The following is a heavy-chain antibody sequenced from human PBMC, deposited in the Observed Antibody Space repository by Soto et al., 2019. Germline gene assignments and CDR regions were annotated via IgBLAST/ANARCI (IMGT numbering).Heavy chain of an antibody. Sequence: ASVKVSCKASGGTFSSYAISWVRQAPGQGLEWMGGIIPIFGTANYAQKFQGRVTITADESTSTAYMELSSLRSEDTAVYYCARDTGAKGAFDIWGQGTMVTVSS. CDR3: ARDTGAKGAFDI. D-gene: IGHD1-26*01. V-gene: IGHV1-69*13. CDR2: IIPIFGTA. CDR1: GGTFSSYA. J-gene: IGHJ3*02.